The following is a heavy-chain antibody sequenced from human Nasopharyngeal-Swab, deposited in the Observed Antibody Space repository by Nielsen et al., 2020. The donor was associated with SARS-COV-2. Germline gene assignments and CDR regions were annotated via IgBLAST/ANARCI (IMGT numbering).Heavy chain of an antibody. Sequence: GESLKISCAASGFTFSSYSMSWVRQAPGTGLEWVSSISSSSSYIYYADSVKGRFTISRDNAKNSLYLQMNSLRAEDTAVYYCAREGWYCSGGSCFLHYFDYWGQGTLVTVSS. J-gene: IGHJ4*02. D-gene: IGHD2-15*01. CDR3: AREGWYCSGGSCFLHYFDY. CDR1: GFTFSSYS. V-gene: IGHV3-21*01. CDR2: ISSSSSYI.